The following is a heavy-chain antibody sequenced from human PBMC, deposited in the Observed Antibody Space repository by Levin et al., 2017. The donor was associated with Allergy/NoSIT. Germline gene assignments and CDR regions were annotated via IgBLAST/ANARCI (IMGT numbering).Heavy chain of an antibody. CDR3: ARGGGDYYGSGSSYYFDY. V-gene: IGHV4-34*01. CDR1: GGSFSGYY. CDR2: INHSGST. D-gene: IGHD3-10*01. Sequence: ESLKISCAVYGGSFSGYYWSWIRQPPGKGLEWIGEINHSGSTNYNPSLKSRVTISVDTSKNQFSLKLSSVTAADTAVYYCARGGGDYYGSGSSYYFDYWGQGTLVTVSS. J-gene: IGHJ4*02.